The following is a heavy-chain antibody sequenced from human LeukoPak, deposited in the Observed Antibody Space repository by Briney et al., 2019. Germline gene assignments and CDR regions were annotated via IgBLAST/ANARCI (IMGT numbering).Heavy chain of an antibody. CDR1: GGSISSHY. D-gene: IGHD3-22*01. Sequence: SETLSLTCTVSGGSISSHYWSWIRQPPGKGLEWIGYIYYSGSTDCNSSLKSRVTISVDTSKNQFSLKLSSVTAADTAVYYCARVRVNAFDIWGQGTMVTVSS. V-gene: IGHV4-59*11. J-gene: IGHJ3*02. CDR3: ARVRVNAFDI. CDR2: IYYSGST.